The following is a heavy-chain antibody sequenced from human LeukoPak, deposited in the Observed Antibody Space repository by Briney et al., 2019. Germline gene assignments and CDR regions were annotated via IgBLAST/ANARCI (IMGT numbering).Heavy chain of an antibody. CDR3: ASLARTLVGATPSWWFDP. CDR1: GFTFTSYD. V-gene: IGHV1-69*13. CDR2: IIPIFGTA. D-gene: IGHD1-26*01. J-gene: IGHJ5*02. Sequence: ASVKVSCKASGFTFTSYDINWVRQAPGQGLEWMGGIIPIFGTANYAQKFQGRVTITADESTSTAYMELSGLRSEDTAVYYCASLARTLVGATPSWWFDPWGQGTLVTVSS.